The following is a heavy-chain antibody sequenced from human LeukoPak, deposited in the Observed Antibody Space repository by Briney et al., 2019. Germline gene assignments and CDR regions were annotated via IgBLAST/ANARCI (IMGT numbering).Heavy chain of an antibody. CDR2: ISGSGDST. CDR3: AKRAVAGTGRGFDI. D-gene: IGHD6-19*01. V-gene: IGHV3-23*01. Sequence: QPGGSLRLSCAVSGFSISKYWMDWVRQAPGKGPVWVSLISGSGDSTDYADSVKGRFTISRDNSKNTLYLQINSLRADDTAVYYCAKRAVAGTGRGFDIWGQGTLVTVSS. CDR1: GFSISKYW. J-gene: IGHJ3*02.